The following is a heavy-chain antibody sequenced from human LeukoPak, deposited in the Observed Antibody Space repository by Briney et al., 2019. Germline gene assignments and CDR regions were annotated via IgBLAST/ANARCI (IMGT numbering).Heavy chain of an antibody. CDR1: GGSFSGYY. CDR3: ARAQPHYYDSSGYRNWFDP. D-gene: IGHD3-22*01. J-gene: IGHJ5*02. V-gene: IGHV4-34*01. Sequence: SETLSLTCAVYGGSFSGYYWSWIRQPPGKGLEWIGEINHSGGTNYNPSLKSRVTISVDTSKNQFSLKLSSVTAADTAVYYCARAQPHYYDSSGYRNWFDPWGQGTLVTVSS. CDR2: INHSGGT.